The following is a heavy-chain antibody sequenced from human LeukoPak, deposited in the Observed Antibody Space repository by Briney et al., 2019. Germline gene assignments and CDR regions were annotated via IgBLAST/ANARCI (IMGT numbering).Heavy chain of an antibody. D-gene: IGHD4-11*01. V-gene: IGHV5-10-1*01. Sequence: GESLKISCKGSGYSFTSYWISWVRQMPGKGLEWMGRIDPSDSYTNYSPSFQGHVTISADKSISTAYLQWSSLKASDTAMYYCARRPIYSNYRYYYYGMAVWGQGTTVTVSS. CDR3: ARRPIYSNYRYYYYGMAV. CDR2: IDPSDSYT. J-gene: IGHJ6*02. CDR1: GYSFTSYW.